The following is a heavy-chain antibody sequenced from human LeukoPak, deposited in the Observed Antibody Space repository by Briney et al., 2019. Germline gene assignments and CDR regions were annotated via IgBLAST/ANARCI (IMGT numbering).Heavy chain of an antibody. D-gene: IGHD2-2*01. V-gene: IGHV3-21*01. Sequence: GGSLRLSCAASGFTFSSYSMNCVRQAPGKGLEWVSSISSSSSYIYYADSVKGRFTISRDNAKNSLYLQMNSLRAEDSAVYYCARAKYRYCSSTSCYGYFDYWGQGTLVTVSS. CDR1: GFTFSSYS. CDR2: ISSSSSYI. CDR3: ARAKYRYCSSTSCYGYFDY. J-gene: IGHJ4*02.